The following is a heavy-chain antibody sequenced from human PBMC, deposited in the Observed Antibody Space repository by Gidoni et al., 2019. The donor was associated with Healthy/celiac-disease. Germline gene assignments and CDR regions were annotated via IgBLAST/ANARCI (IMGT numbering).Heavy chain of an antibody. CDR3: ARDLVSSSGWPDAFDI. V-gene: IGHV1-46*01. J-gene: IGHJ3*02. CDR2: INPSGGST. D-gene: IGHD6-19*01. Sequence: QVQLVQSGAEVKKPGASVKVSCKASGYTFTGYYMPWVRQAPGQGLEWMGIINPSGGSTSYAQNFQGRVTMTRDTSTSTVYMELSSLRSEDTAVYYCARDLVSSSGWPDAFDIWGQGTMVTVSS. CDR1: GYTFTGYY.